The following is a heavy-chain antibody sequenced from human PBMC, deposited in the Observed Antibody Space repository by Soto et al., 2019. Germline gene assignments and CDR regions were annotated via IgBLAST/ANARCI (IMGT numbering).Heavy chain of an antibody. CDR1: GGSLTSNSYY. Sequence: SETLSLTCTVSGGSLTSNSYYWGWIRQPPGKGLEWIGSFYYSQSTYFNPSLKSRVTISVETSKNQYSLKLSAVTAADTAVYYCARRSTVTYDYWGQGILVTVSS. J-gene: IGHJ4*02. CDR3: ARRSTVTYDY. CDR2: FYYSQST. D-gene: IGHD4-17*01. V-gene: IGHV4-39*01.